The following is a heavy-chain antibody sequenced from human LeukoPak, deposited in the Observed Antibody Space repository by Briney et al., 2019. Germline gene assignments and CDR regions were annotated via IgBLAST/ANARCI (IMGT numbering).Heavy chain of an antibody. CDR2: IYASGST. CDR3: ASLDSSGYYYDSGFDP. J-gene: IGHJ5*02. CDR1: GGSISSDY. V-gene: IGHV4-4*07. D-gene: IGHD3-22*01. Sequence: SETLSLTCTVSGGSISSDYWSWIRQPAGKGLEWIGRIYASGSTNYNPSLKSRVTMSVDTSKNQFSLKLSSVTAADTAVYYCASLDSSGYYYDSGFDPWGQGTLVTVSS.